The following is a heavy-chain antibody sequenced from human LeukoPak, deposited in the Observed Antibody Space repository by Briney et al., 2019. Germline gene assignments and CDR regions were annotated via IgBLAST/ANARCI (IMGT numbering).Heavy chain of an antibody. CDR3: ARDSGGYSYGLDY. CDR1: GGSISNYY. Sequence: PSETLSLTCTVSGGSISNYYWSWIRQPPGKGLEWIGYIFYTGSINYNPSLRGRVTISVDTSKSQFSLKLSSVTAADTAVYYCARDSGGYSYGLDYWGQGTLVTVSS. V-gene: IGHV4-59*01. J-gene: IGHJ4*02. D-gene: IGHD5-18*01. CDR2: IFYTGSI.